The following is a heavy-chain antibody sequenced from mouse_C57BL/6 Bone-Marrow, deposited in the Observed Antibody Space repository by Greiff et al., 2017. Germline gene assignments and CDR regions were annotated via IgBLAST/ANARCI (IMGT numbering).Heavy chain of an antibody. J-gene: IGHJ4*01. CDR3: EIWDYYYEG. CDR1: GYTFTSYW. Sequence: QVQLQQPGAELVKPGASVKVSCKASGYTFTSYWMHWVKQRPGQGLEWIGTIHPSGSDTNYNQKFKGKATVTVDTSSSTAYMQRSNVTAEDSAVDNYEIWDYYYEGWGQGTTLTVSS. CDR2: IHPSGSDT. V-gene: IGHV1-74*01. D-gene: IGHD2-4*01.